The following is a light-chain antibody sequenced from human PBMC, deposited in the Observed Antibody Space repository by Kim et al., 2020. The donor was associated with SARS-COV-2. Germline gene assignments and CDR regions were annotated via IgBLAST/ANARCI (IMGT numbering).Light chain of an antibody. CDR2: EDK. Sequence: VSPGQTASIPCSGKRLGDKYASWYQQKPGQSPVLIMYEDKKRPSGIPERFSGSNSGSTATLTISGTQPMDEADYYCQAWDTTTNVIFGGGTQLTVL. CDR1: RLGDKY. J-gene: IGLJ2*01. CDR3: QAWDTTTNVI. V-gene: IGLV3-1*01.